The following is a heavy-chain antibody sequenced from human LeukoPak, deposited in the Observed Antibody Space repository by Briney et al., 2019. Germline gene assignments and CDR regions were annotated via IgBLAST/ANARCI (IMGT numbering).Heavy chain of an antibody. D-gene: IGHD3-22*01. CDR2: IYSTGST. CDR3: ARDSRYSDTSGYYYSHYYMDV. J-gene: IGHJ6*03. CDR1: GGSISGYY. V-gene: IGHV4-59*01. Sequence: PWETLSLTCSVSGGSISGYYWSWIRQPPGKGLEYIGYIYSTGSTNYNPSLKSRVTISVDTSNSQFTLKLSSVTAADTAVYYCARDSRYSDTSGYYYSHYYMDVWGKGTTVTVSS.